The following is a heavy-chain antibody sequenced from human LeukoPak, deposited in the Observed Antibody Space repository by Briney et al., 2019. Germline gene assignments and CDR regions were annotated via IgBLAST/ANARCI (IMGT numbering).Heavy chain of an antibody. D-gene: IGHD6-6*01. V-gene: IGHV3-23*01. J-gene: IGHJ4*02. CDR2: ISGSGGST. Sequence: GGSLRLSCAAPGFTFSSYAMSWVRQAPGKGLEWVSAISGSGGSTYYADSVKGRFTISRDNSKNTLYLQMNSLRAEDTAVYYCAKDSAIAARLYYFDYWGQGTLVTVSS. CDR1: GFTFSSYA. CDR3: AKDSAIAARLYYFDY.